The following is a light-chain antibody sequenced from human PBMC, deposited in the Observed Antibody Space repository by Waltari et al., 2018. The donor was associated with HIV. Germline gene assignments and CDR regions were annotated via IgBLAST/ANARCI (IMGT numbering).Light chain of an antibody. J-gene: IGKJ2*01. V-gene: IGKV1-39*01. CDR2: AAF. CDR3: QQSYSSPPT. CDR1: QRISSY. Sequence: DIQMTQSPSSLSASVGDRVNITFRASQRISSYLHWYQQKPGKAPKLLISAAFNLQSGVPSRFSGGRSGTDFTLTIGSLQVEDLATYYCQQSYSSPPTFGQGTNLEIK.